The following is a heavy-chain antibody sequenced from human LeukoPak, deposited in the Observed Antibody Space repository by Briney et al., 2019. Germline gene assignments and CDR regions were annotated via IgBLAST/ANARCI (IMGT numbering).Heavy chain of an antibody. D-gene: IGHD2-21*02. J-gene: IGHJ5*02. Sequence: ASVKVSCKESGYTFTSYCMHWVRQAPGQGLEWMGIINPSGGSTSYAQKFQGRVTMTRDMSTSTVYMELSSLRSEDTAVYYCARGGAYCGGDCYPQYNWFDPWGQGTLVTVSS. V-gene: IGHV1-46*01. CDR3: ARGGAYCGGDCYPQYNWFDP. CDR1: GYTFTSYC. CDR2: INPSGGST.